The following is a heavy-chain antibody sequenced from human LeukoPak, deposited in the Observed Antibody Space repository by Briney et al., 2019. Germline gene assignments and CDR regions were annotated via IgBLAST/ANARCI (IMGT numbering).Heavy chain of an antibody. CDR2: ISSSGSTI. J-gene: IGHJ3*02. V-gene: IGHV3-48*03. D-gene: IGHD6-13*01. CDR1: GFTFSSYE. Sequence: PGGGLRLSCAAWGFTFSSYEMNWVRQAVGKGVEGGSYISSSGSTIYYADSVKGRFTISTDNSTISLYLQMNSLRAEDTAVYYCAREPLSRSSCGAFDIWGQGTMVTVSS. CDR3: AREPLSRSSCGAFDI.